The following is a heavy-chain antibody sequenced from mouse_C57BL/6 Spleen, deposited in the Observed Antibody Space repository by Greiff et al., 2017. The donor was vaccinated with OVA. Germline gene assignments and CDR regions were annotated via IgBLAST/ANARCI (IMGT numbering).Heavy chain of an antibody. CDR1: GFTFSDYG. J-gene: IGHJ4*01. CDR3: ARPTTVVATDYAMDY. V-gene: IGHV5-17*01. D-gene: IGHD1-1*01. CDR2: ISSGSSTI. Sequence: EVKVVESGGGLVKPGGSLKLSCAASGFTFSDYGMHWVRQAPEKGLEWVAYISSGSSTIYYADTVKGRFTISRDNAKNTLFLQMTSLRSEATAMYYCARPTTVVATDYAMDYWGQGTSVTVSS.